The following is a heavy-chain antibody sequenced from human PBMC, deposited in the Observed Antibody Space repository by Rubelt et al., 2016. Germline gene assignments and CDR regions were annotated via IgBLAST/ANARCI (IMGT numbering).Heavy chain of an antibody. V-gene: IGHV1-3*01. Sequence: QVQLVQSGAEVKKPGASVKVSCKASGYTFTSYAMHWVRQAPGQRLEWMGWINAGNGNTKYSQKFQGRVTITRDTSASTAYMELISLRAEDTAVYYCARSKDTAMVTDADWYFDLWGRHPGHCLL. CDR1: GYTFTSYA. J-gene: IGHJ2*01. CDR2: INAGNGNT. CDR3: ARSKDTAMVTDADWYFDL. D-gene: IGHD5-18*01.